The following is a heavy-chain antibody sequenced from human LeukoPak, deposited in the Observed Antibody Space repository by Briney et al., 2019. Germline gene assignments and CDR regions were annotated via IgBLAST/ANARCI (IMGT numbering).Heavy chain of an antibody. CDR2: INSDGSST. D-gene: IGHD3-10*01. Sequence: GGSLRLSCAASGFTFSSYWMHWVRQAPGKGLVWVSRINSDGSSTSYADSVKGRFTISRDNAKNTLYLQMNSLRAEDTAVYYCAKDAFGESYYYYYMDVWGKGTTVTISS. V-gene: IGHV3-74*01. J-gene: IGHJ6*03. CDR1: GFTFSSYW. CDR3: AKDAFGESYYYYYMDV.